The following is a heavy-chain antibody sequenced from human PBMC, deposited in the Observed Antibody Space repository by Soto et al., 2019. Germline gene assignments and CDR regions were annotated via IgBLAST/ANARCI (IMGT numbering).Heavy chain of an antibody. CDR1: GFTVSSNY. Sequence: VGSLRLSCVASGFTVSSNYMSWVRQAPGKGLDWVSLISSGGSTYYADSVKGRFTISRDNSKNTLYLQMNSLRAEDTAVYYCAKDQGSSWYEIDYWGQGTLVTVSS. D-gene: IGHD6-13*01. CDR2: ISSGGST. CDR3: AKDQGSSWYEIDY. V-gene: IGHV3-53*01. J-gene: IGHJ4*02.